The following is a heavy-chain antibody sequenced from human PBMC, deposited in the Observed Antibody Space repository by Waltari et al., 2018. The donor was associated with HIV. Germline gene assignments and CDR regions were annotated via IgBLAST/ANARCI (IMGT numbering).Heavy chain of an antibody. CDR1: GFTFSSYG. J-gene: IGHJ4*02. CDR3: AKDREYYDKSGYYKIDY. Sequence: QVQLVESGGGVVQPGRSLRLSCAASGFTFSSYGMHWVRQAPGTGLAWVAIISYDGSSKYSADAVKGRFTISRDNSKNTLYLQMNSLRAEDTAVYYCAKDREYYDKSGYYKIDYWGQGTLVTVSS. V-gene: IGHV3-30*18. CDR2: ISYDGSSK. D-gene: IGHD3-22*01.